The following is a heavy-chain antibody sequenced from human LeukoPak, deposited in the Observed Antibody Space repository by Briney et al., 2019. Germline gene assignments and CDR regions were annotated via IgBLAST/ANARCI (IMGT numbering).Heavy chain of an antibody. J-gene: IGHJ4*02. CDR2: IIPILGIA. Sequence: SVKVSCKASGGTFSSYAISWVRQAPGQGLEWMGRIIPILGIANYAQKFQGRVTITADKSTSTAYMELSSLRSEDTAVYYCASGRRWLQLGLDYWGQGTLVTVSS. D-gene: IGHD5-24*01. CDR1: GGTFSSYA. CDR3: ASGRRWLQLGLDY. V-gene: IGHV1-69*04.